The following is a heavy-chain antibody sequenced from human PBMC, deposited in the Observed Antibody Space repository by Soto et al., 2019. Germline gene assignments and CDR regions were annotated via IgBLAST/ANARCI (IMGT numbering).Heavy chain of an antibody. CDR3: ARERVGYCSSTSCSDFDY. D-gene: IGHD2-2*01. CDR1: GGTLSSYA. J-gene: IGHJ4*02. CDR2: IIPIFGTA. Sequence: GASVKVSCKAPGGTLSSYAISWVRQAPGQGLEWMGGIIPIFGTANYAQKFQGRVTITADESTSTAYMELSSLGSEDTAVYYCARERVGYCSSTSCSDFDYWGQGTLVTVSS. V-gene: IGHV1-69*13.